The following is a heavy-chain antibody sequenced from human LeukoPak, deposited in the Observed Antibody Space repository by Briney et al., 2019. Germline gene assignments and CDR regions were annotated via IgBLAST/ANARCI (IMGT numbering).Heavy chain of an antibody. J-gene: IGHJ4*02. CDR2: ISSSGDYT. CDR3: AKIVSTISLLDY. D-gene: IGHD5/OR15-5a*01. Sequence: GGSLRLSCEVSGFTFSIYAMSWVRQAPGKGLEWVSAISSSGDYTYYADSVKGRFTISRDDSKNTLYLQMSSLRAEDTAVYYCAKIVSTISLLDYWGQGTLVTVSS. CDR1: GFTFSIYA. V-gene: IGHV3-23*01.